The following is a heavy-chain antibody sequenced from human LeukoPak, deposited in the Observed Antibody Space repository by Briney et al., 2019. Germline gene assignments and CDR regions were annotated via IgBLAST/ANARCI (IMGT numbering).Heavy chain of an antibody. CDR3: ARGAKWAYYFDY. V-gene: IGHV3-21*01. J-gene: IGHJ4*02. CDR1: GFTFSSYS. Sequence: GRPLRLSCAASGFTFSSYSMNWVRQAPGKGLEWVSSISSSSSYIYYADSVKGRFTISRDNAKNSLYLHMNSLTAEDTAVYYCARGAKWAYYFDYWGQGTLVTVSS. CDR2: ISSSSSYI. D-gene: IGHD1-26*01.